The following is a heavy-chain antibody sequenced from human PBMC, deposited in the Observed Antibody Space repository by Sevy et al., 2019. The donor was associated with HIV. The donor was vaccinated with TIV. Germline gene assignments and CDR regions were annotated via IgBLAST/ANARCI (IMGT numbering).Heavy chain of an antibody. J-gene: IGHJ3*02. CDR2: VYYTGGT. CDR3: ARRNDFDI. Sequence: SETLSLTCTVSGGSINSDHWNWIRQPPGKALEWIGYVYYTGGTNYNPSLKNRVTISVDRTKNQFSLKLTSVTAADTAVYYCARRNDFDIWGQGTMVTASS. V-gene: IGHV4-59*08. CDR1: GGSINSDH.